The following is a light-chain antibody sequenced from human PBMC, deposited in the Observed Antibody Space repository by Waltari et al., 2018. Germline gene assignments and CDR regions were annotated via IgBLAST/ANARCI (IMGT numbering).Light chain of an antibody. V-gene: IGKV3-20*01. CDR1: QSISRY. Sequence: IMLTQSPGTLSLSPGERATLSCRASQSISRYLAWYQQKPGQAPRLLIYGASTRATGIPDRFRGSGSGTDFILTISGLEPEDSAVYYCQHHFRLPATFGQGTKVEIK. CDR3: QHHFRLPAT. J-gene: IGKJ1*01. CDR2: GAS.